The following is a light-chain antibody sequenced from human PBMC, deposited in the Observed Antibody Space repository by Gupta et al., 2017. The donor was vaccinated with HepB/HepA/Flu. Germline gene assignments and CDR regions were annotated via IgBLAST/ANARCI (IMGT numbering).Light chain of an antibody. CDR1: SSNIGAGYA. V-gene: IGLV1-40*01. CDR3: QSYDSSLSAV. J-gene: IGLJ2*01. Sequence: QSVLTQPPSVSGAPGQRITISCTGSSSNIGAGYAVHWYQQPPGTAPKLLIYGNNNRPAGVPDRFSGSKSGTSASLAITGLQAEDEADYYCQSYDSSLSAVFGGGTKLTVL. CDR2: GNN.